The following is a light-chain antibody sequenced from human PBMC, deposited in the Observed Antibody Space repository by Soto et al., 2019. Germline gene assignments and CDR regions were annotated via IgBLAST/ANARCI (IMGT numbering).Light chain of an antibody. J-gene: IGLJ3*02. V-gene: IGLV2-14*01. CDR2: EVT. Sequence: QSALTQPASVSGSPGQSITISCTGTSSDVGGYNYVSWYQQHPGKAPKLMIYEVTARPSGVSNRFSGSKSGNTASLTISGLQAEDEADYSCRSYTSRSTLVLFGGGTKLTVL. CDR1: SSDVGGYNY. CDR3: RSYTSRSTLVL.